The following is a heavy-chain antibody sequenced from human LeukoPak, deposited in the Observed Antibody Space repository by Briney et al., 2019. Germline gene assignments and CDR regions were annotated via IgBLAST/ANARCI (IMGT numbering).Heavy chain of an antibody. CDR2: IYYSGST. J-gene: IGHJ4*02. CDR1: GGSISSYY. Sequence: SETLSLTCTVSGGSISSYYWSWIRQPPGKGLEWIGYIYYSGSTNYNPSLKSRVTISVDMSKNQFSLKLSSVTAADTAVYYCARHAESGSDRFDYWGQGTLVTVSS. CDR3: ARHAESGSDRFDY. D-gene: IGHD5-12*01. V-gene: IGHV4-59*08.